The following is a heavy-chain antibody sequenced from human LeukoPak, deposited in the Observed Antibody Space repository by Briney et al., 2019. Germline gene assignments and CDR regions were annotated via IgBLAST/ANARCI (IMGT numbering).Heavy chain of an antibody. CDR1: HYSISSGYY. CDR2: IYHSGSA. CDR3: ARVGYYPDYYMDV. V-gene: IGHV4-38-2*02. Sequence: SETLSLTCSVSHYSISSGYYWGWIRQPPGKGLEWIGTIYHSGSAYSNPSLKSRVTMSVDTSKNQFSLNLSSVTAADTAVYYCARVGYYPDYYMDVWGKGTTVTVSS. J-gene: IGHJ6*03. D-gene: IGHD3-10*01.